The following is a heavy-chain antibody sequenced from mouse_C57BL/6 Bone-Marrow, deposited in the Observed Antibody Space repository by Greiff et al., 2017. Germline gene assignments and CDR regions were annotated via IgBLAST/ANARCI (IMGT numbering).Heavy chain of an antibody. CDR2: IYPGDGDT. Sequence: LVESGAELVKPGASVKISCKASGYAFSSYWMNWVKQRPGKSLEWIGQIYPGDGDTNYNGKFKGKATLTADTSSSTAYMQLSSLTSDDSAVYFCARGAYWGQGTLVTVSA. J-gene: IGHJ3*01. CDR1: GYAFSSYW. CDR3: ARGAY. V-gene: IGHV1-80*01.